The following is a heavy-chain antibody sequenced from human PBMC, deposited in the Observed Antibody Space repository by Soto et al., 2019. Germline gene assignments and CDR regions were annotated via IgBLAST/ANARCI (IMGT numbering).Heavy chain of an antibody. CDR3: ARVLSDYDFWSGYYYFDY. D-gene: IGHD3-3*01. CDR1: GFTVSSNY. CDR2: IYSGGST. J-gene: IGHJ4*02. V-gene: IGHV3-53*01. Sequence: GWSLRLSCAASGFTVSSNYMSWVRQAPGKGLEWVSVIYSGGSTYYADSVKGRFTISRDNSKNTLYLQMNSLRAEDTAVYYCARVLSDYDFWSGYYYFDYWGQGTLVTVSS.